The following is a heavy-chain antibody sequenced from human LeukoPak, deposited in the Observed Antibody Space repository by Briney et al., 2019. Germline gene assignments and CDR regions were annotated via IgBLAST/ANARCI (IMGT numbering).Heavy chain of an antibody. D-gene: IGHD3-22*01. V-gene: IGHV4-34*01. J-gene: IGHJ4*02. Sequence: SETLSLTCAVYGGSFSCYYWSWIRQPPGKGLEWIGESNHSGSTNYNPTLKSRVTISVDTSKNQFSLKLSSVTAADTAVYYCARGTTYYYDSSGYYHFDYWGQGTLVTVSS. CDR1: GGSFSCYY. CDR2: SNHSGST. CDR3: ARGTTYYYDSSGYYHFDY.